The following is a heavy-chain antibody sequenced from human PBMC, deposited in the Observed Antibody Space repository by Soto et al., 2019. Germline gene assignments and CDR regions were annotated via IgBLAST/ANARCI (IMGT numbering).Heavy chain of an antibody. CDR3: AKVRYSSPMGYYYGMDV. CDR2: INPNSGDS. CDR1: GYTFTDSY. D-gene: IGHD6-19*01. Sequence: QVQLVQSGAEVKEPGASVNISCKASGYTFTDSYLHWVRQAPGQGLEWMGCINPNSGDSEYAQRFQGRVTMTGDTSITTAYMALSTLRSDDTAVYYCAKVRYSSPMGYYYGMDVWGQGTTVTVSS. V-gene: IGHV1-2*02. J-gene: IGHJ6*02.